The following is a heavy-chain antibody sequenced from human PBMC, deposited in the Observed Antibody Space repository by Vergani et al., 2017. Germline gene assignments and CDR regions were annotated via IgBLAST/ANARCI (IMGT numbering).Heavy chain of an antibody. J-gene: IGHJ4*02. CDR3: ARRLARCYSYGGTFDY. Sequence: EVQLVQSGAEVKKPGESLKISCKGSGYSFTSYWIGWVRQMPGKGLEWMGIIYPGDSDTRYSPSFQGQVTISADKSISTAYLQWSSLKASDTAMYYCARRLARCYSYGGTFDYWGQGTLVTVSS. CDR2: IYPGDSDT. D-gene: IGHD5-18*01. V-gene: IGHV5-51*03. CDR1: GYSFTSYW.